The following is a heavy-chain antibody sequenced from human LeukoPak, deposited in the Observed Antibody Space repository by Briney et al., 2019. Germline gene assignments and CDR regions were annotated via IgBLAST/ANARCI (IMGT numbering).Heavy chain of an antibody. CDR1: GGSFSGYY. D-gene: IGHD6-13*01. CDR3: ATTSSSWLTHDY. J-gene: IGHJ4*02. CDR2: INHSGST. V-gene: IGHV4-34*01. Sequence: SETLSLTCAVYGGSFSGYYWSWIRQPPGKGLEWIGEINHSGSTNYNPSLKSRVTISVDTSKNQFSLKLSSVTAADTAVYYCATTSSSWLTHDYWGQGTLVTVSS.